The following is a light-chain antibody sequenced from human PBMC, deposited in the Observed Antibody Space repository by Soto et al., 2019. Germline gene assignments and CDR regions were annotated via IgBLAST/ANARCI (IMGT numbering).Light chain of an antibody. Sequence: QSVLTQPASVSGSPGQSIAISCSGSSSDLGIYNYVSWYQQHPGKVPKLIIFEVTNRPSGVSNRFSGSKSGNTASLAISGLQSEDEADYYCAAWDDSLNGWVFGGGTKVTVL. CDR1: SSDLGIYNY. CDR3: AAWDDSLNGWV. CDR2: EVT. V-gene: IGLV2-14*01. J-gene: IGLJ3*02.